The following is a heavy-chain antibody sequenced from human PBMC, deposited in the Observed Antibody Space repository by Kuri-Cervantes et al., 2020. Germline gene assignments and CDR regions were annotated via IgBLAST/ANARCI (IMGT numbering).Heavy chain of an antibody. CDR1: GGSISSYY. Sequence: LSLTCTVSGGSISSYYWSWIRQAPGKGLEWVSYISSSGSTIYYADSVKGRFTISRDNAKNSLYLQMNSLRAEDTAVYYCAREVFTMVRGVTEWGQGTLVTVSS. CDR2: ISSSGSTI. CDR3: AREVFTMVRGVTE. D-gene: IGHD3-10*01. J-gene: IGHJ4*02. V-gene: IGHV3-11*01.